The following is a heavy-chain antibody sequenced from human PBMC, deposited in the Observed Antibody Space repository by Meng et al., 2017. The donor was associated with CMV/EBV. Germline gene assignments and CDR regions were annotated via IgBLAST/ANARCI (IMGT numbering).Heavy chain of an antibody. CDR3: ALLGWGDYVFVFDY. D-gene: IGHD4-17*01. V-gene: IGHV3-30*02. Sequence: GGSLRLSCAASGFTFSSYGMHWVRQAPGKGREWVAFIRYDGSNKYYADSVKGRFTISRDNSKNTLYLQMNRLRAEDTAVYYCALLGWGDYVFVFDYWGQGTLVTVSS. CDR1: GFTFSSYG. J-gene: IGHJ4*02. CDR2: IRYDGSNK.